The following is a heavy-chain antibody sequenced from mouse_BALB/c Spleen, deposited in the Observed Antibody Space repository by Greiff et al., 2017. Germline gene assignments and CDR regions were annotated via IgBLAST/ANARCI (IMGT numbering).Heavy chain of an antibody. J-gene: IGHJ4*01. CDR2: ISYSGST. D-gene: IGHD2-14*01. CDR3: ARIDYRYRYYAMDY. Sequence: EVQLQESGPGLVKPSQSLSLTCTVTGYSITSDYAWNWIRQFPGNKLEWMGYISYSGSTSYNPSLKSRISITRDTSKNQFFLQLNSVTTEDTATYYCARIDYRYRYYAMDYWGQGTSVTVSS. CDR1: GYSITSDYA. V-gene: IGHV3-2*02.